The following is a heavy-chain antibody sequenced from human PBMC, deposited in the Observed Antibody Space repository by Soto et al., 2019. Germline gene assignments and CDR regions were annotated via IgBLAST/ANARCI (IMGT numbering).Heavy chain of an antibody. J-gene: IGHJ6*02. CDR1: GGSISNYY. V-gene: IGHV4-59*01. Sequence: PSETLSLTCTVSGGSISNYYWSWIRQPPGKGLEWIGYVYYTGSTSYNPSLKSRVTISIDTSKKQFSLKLGSVTAADTAVYYCASLYSSGIYGLDVWGQGTTVTVSS. CDR2: VYYTGST. CDR3: ASLYSSGIYGLDV. D-gene: IGHD3-22*01.